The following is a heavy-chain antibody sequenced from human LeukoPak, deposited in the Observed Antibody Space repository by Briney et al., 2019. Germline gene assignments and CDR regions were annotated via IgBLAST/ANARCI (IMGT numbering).Heavy chain of an antibody. J-gene: IGHJ3*02. CDR2: INPNSGGT. Sequence: GAPVKVSCKASGYTFTGYYMHWVRQAPGQGLEWMGRINPNSGGTNYAQKFQGRVTMTRDTSISTAYMELSRLRSDDTAVYYCASRPYYYDSSGYYRDAFDIWGQGTMVTVSS. CDR3: ASRPYYYDSSGYYRDAFDI. V-gene: IGHV1-2*06. D-gene: IGHD3-22*01. CDR1: GYTFTGYY.